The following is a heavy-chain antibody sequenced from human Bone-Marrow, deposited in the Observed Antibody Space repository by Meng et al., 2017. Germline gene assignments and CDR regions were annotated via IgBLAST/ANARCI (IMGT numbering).Heavy chain of an antibody. CDR2: INWNGGST. Sequence: GESLKISCAASGFTLGNNWMSWVRQAPGKGLEWVSGINWNGGSTGYADSVKGRFTISRDNAKNSLYLQMNSLRAEDTALYYCARVANSNAEPTYDYWGQGTLVTVSS. J-gene: IGHJ4*02. V-gene: IGHV3-20*04. CDR3: ARVANSNAEPTYDY. CDR1: GFTLGNNW. D-gene: IGHD6-13*01.